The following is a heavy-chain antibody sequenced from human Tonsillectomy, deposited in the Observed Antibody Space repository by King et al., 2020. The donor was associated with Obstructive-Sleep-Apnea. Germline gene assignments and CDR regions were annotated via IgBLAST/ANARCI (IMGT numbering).Heavy chain of an antibody. V-gene: IGHV3-48*04. CDR2: ISSSTSNI. CDR3: ATGGPDAFDF. CDR1: GITFSSYS. D-gene: IGHD3-16*01. Sequence: VQLVESGGGLVQPGGSLRLSCAASGITFSSYSMNWVRQAPGKGLEWVLYISSSTSNIYYADSVKGRFTISRDNAKNSLYLQMNSLRAEDTAVYYCATGGPDAFDFWGRGTMVTVSS. J-gene: IGHJ3*01.